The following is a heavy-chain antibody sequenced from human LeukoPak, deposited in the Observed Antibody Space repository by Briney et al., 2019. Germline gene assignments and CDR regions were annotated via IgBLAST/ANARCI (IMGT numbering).Heavy chain of an antibody. J-gene: IGHJ4*02. CDR3: ARFAGNPTHFDY. Sequence: GGSLRLSCAASGFTFSSYSMNWVRQAPGKGLEWVSSIGSSSSYIYYADSVKGRFTISRDNAKNSLYLQMNSLRAEDTAVYYCARFAGNPTHFDYWGQGTLVTVSS. CDR1: GFTFSSYS. V-gene: IGHV3-21*01. CDR2: IGSSSSYI. D-gene: IGHD6-13*01.